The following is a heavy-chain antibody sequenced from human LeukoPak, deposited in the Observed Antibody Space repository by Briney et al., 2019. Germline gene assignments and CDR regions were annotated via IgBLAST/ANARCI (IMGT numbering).Heavy chain of an antibody. CDR1: GFTFSSYA. CDR2: ISGSGGST. D-gene: IGHD1-26*01. V-gene: IGHV3-23*01. CDR3: AKDLEWELLHYHYGMDV. J-gene: IGHJ6*02. Sequence: GGSLRLSCAASGFTFSSYAMSWVRQAPGKGLEWVSAISGSGGSTYYADSVKGRFTISRDNSKNTLYLQMNSLRAEDTAVYYCAKDLEWELLHYHYGMDVWGQGTTVTVSS.